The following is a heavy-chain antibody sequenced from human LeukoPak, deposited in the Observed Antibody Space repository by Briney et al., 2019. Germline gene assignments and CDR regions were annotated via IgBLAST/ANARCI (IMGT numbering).Heavy chain of an antibody. CDR3: ATTVTTHFDY. CDR1: GYSFTNYW. CDR2: IYPGDSDT. Sequence: GESLKISCKGSGYSFTNYWIGWVRQMPGKGLEWMGIIYPGDSDTRYSPSFQGQVTISADKSTSTAYLQWNSLKASDTAMYYCATTVTTHFDYWGQGTLVTVSS. D-gene: IGHD4-17*01. V-gene: IGHV5-51*01. J-gene: IGHJ4*02.